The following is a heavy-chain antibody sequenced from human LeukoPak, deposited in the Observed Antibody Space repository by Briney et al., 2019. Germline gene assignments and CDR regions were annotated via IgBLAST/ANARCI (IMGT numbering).Heavy chain of an antibody. CDR2: IYYSGST. D-gene: IGHD4-17*01. CDR3: ATGDGDYFDY. J-gene: IGHJ4*02. CDR1: GGSISSGGYS. Sequence: SSETLSLTCAVSGGSISSGGYSWSWIRQPPGKGLEWIGYIYYSGSTNYNPSLKSRVTISVDTSKNQFSLKLSSVTAADTAVYYCATGDGDYFDYWGQGTLVTVSS. V-gene: IGHV4-61*08.